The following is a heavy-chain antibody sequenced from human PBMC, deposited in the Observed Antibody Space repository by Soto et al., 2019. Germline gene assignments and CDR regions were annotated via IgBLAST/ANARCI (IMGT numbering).Heavy chain of an antibody. CDR1: GYTFSNYA. CDR2: IFGSGAPT. D-gene: IGHD1-26*01. V-gene: IGHV3-23*01. CDR3: TREASTWVFAFDL. Sequence: EVQLLESGGGLVQPGGSLRLSCAASGYTFSNYAMSWVRQAPGKGLQWVSTIFGSGAPTHYADSVKGRFAISRDNSNNTLFLQMNSRKDEDTAVYYCTREASTWVFAFDLWGQGTRVAVSS. J-gene: IGHJ3*01.